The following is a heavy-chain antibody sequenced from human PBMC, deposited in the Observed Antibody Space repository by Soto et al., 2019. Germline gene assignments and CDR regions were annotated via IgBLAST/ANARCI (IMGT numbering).Heavy chain of an antibody. Sequence: GGSLGLSCAASAFTCDNYAMHCVRQAPGKGLEWVAFISYDGINKYYSDSVKGRFTISRDDSENTLFLQMNSLRPEDTAMYYCAKERDDDRRPQLAYRGQRTLVTGSA. J-gene: IGHJ4*02. CDR3: AKERDDDRRPQLAY. D-gene: IGHD1-1*01. CDR2: ISYDGINK. V-gene: IGHV3-30-3*01. CDR1: AFTCDNYA.